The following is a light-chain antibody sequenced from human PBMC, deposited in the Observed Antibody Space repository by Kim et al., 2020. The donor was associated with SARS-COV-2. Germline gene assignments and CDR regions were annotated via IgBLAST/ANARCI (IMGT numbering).Light chain of an antibody. Sequence: LSPGDRATLPCRASQSFNYFLAWYQLRPGQAPRLLIYDASDRATGIPARFSGTGSGTDFTLTISSLEPEDFAVYYCQQRSNWPLTFGGGTKVDIK. CDR1: QSFNYF. V-gene: IGKV3-11*01. CDR2: DAS. J-gene: IGKJ4*01. CDR3: QQRSNWPLT.